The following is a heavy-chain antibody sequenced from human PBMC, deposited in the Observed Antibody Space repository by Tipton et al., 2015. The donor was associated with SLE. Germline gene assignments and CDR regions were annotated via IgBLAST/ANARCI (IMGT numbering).Heavy chain of an antibody. D-gene: IGHD1-26*01. CDR2: IHHIGNT. CDR1: GDSISNNNW. J-gene: IGHJ4*02. Sequence: TLSLTCAVSGDSISNNNWWTWVRQRPGKGLEWIGEIHHIGNTNQNPSLKSRVTISIDKSKNQFSLKLSSVTAADTAVYYCARGLFPWELFYWGQGTLVTVSS. V-gene: IGHV4-4*02. CDR3: ARGLFPWELFY.